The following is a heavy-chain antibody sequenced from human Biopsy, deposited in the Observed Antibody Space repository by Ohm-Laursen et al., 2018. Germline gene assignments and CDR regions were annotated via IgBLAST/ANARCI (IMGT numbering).Heavy chain of an antibody. D-gene: IGHD3-3*01. CDR1: GFSLSARGMC. Sequence: STQTLTLTCSFSGFSLSARGMCVRWIRQAPGKALEWLARVDWDDYKDYSASLQTKLSISKDTSNDQVVLTVNNVDPADTATYYCARTPILIVSASLVYRHRRHLQGMDVWGQGIAVTVS. V-gene: IGHV2-70*11. J-gene: IGHJ6*02. CDR2: VDWDDYK. CDR3: ARTPILIVSASLVYRHRRHLQGMDV.